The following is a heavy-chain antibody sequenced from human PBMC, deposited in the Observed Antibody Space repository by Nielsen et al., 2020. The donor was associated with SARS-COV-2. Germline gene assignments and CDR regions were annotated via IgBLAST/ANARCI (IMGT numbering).Heavy chain of an antibody. CDR2: IDEDGSEN. CDR3: ATLDYFGSGSSPH. Sequence: GGSLRLSCAGSGFSFGSHWMSWVRQAPGKGLEWVANIDEDGSENNYVDSVKGRFTISRDNAKNSLFLQMNSLRVDDTALYYCATLDYFGSGSSPHWGQGSLVTVSS. CDR1: GFSFGSHW. V-gene: IGHV3-7*01. D-gene: IGHD3-10*01. J-gene: IGHJ4*01.